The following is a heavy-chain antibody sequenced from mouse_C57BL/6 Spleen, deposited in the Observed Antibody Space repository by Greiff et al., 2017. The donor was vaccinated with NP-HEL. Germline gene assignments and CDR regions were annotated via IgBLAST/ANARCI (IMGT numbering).Heavy chain of an antibody. J-gene: IGHJ3*01. CDR2: ISYSGST. V-gene: IGHV3-1*01. CDR3: ARDDQLTGSFAY. Sequence: EVQLVESGPGMVKPSQSLSLTCTVTGYSITSGYDWHWIRHFPGNKLEWMGYISYSGSTNYNPSLKSRISITHDTSKNHFFLKLNSVTTEDTATYYCARDDQLTGSFAYWGQGTLVTVSA. D-gene: IGHD4-1*01. CDR1: GYSITSGYD.